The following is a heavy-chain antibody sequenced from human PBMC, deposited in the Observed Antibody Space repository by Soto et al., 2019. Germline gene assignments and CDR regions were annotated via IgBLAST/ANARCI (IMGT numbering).Heavy chain of an antibody. CDR3: TRHRVGYCSCGSCYNYYYYMDV. CDR1: GFTFSGSA. D-gene: IGHD2-15*01. CDR2: IRSKANSYAT. J-gene: IGHJ6*03. V-gene: IGHV3-73*01. Sequence: EVQLVESGGGLVQPGGSLRLSCAASGFTFSGSAMHWVRQASGKGLEWVGRIRSKANSYATAYAASVKGRFTISRDDSNNTAYLQMNSLKTEDTSVYYCTRHRVGYCSCGSCYNYYYYMDVWGKGTTVTVSS.